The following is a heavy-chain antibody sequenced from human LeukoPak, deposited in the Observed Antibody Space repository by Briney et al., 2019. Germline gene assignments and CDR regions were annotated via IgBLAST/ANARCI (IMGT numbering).Heavy chain of an antibody. Sequence: GGSLRLSCAASGFTFSDYYMNWIRQAPGKGLEWVSYISNSGTIISYADSVKGRFTISRDNTKNSLYLQMNSLRAEDTAVYYCARETLGVTAFDIWGQGTMVTVSS. V-gene: IGHV3-11*01. J-gene: IGHJ3*02. CDR2: ISNSGTII. CDR3: ARETLGVTAFDI. CDR1: GFTFSDYY. D-gene: IGHD2-21*02.